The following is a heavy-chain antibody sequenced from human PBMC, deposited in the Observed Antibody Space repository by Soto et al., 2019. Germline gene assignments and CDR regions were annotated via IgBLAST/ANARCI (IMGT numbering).Heavy chain of an antibody. J-gene: IGHJ4*02. V-gene: IGHV1-3*01. D-gene: IGHD3-3*01. CDR3: ARVTTSTIFGVVLEYYFDY. Sequence: ASVKVSCKASGYTFTSYAMHWVRQAPGQRLEWMGWINAGNGNTKYSQKFQGRVTITRDTSASTAYMELSGLRAEDTAVYYCARVTTSTIFGVVLEYYFDYWGQGTLVTVSS. CDR2: INAGNGNT. CDR1: GYTFTSYA.